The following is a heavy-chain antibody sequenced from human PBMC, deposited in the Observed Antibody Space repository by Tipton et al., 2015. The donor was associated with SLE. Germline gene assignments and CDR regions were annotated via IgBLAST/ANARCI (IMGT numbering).Heavy chain of an antibody. Sequence: SLRLSCAASGFTFSSYWMNWVRQAPGKGLEWVANIKQDGSEKYYVDSVKGRFTISRDNAKNSLYLQMNSLRAEDTAVYYCARARMGGSYSYWGQGTLVTVSS. J-gene: IGHJ4*02. CDR3: ARARMGGSYSY. V-gene: IGHV3-7*05. CDR2: IKQDGSEK. D-gene: IGHD1-26*01. CDR1: GFTFSSYW.